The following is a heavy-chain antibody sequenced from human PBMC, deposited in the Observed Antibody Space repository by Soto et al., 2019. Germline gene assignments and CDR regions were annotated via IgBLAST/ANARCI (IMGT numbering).Heavy chain of an antibody. CDR2: FDPEDGET. CDR3: ATDPTLGYGDYDFWFDP. D-gene: IGHD4-17*01. J-gene: IGHJ5*02. CDR1: GYTLTELS. Sequence: ASVKVSCKVSGYTLTELSMHWVRQAPGKGLEWMGGFDPEDGETIYAQKFQGRVTMTEDTSTDTAYMELSSLRSEDTDVYYCATDPTLGYGDYDFWFDPWGQGTLVTVSS. V-gene: IGHV1-24*01.